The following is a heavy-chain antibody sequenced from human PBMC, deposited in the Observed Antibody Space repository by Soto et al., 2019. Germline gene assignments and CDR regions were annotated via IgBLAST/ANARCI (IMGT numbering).Heavy chain of an antibody. CDR3: ARGAFGAYYLDS. J-gene: IGHJ4*02. Sequence: EVQLVESGGGLVQPGGSLRLSCVASGFTFSNYWIHWVRQTPGEGLVWVSRIKGDVITTNYADSVKGRFTISRDNAKNTVFLQMNSLRAEATAVYYCARGAFGAYYLDSWGQGTLVIVS. CDR1: GFTFSNYW. V-gene: IGHV3-74*01. CDR2: IKGDVITT. D-gene: IGHD3-3*01.